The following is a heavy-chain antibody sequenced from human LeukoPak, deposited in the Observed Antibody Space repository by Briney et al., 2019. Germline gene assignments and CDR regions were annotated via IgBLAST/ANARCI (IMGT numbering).Heavy chain of an antibody. V-gene: IGHV3-23*01. J-gene: IGHJ4*02. CDR3: AKGPERRGFCSGSACYSDC. Sequence: GGSLRLSCAASGLTFSGYVMSWARQAPGKGLEWVAAISANGGRTYYTESVKGHFTISRDNSKNTLYLQMNSLRADDTAAYYCAKGPERRGFCSGSACYSDCWGQGTLVTVSS. CDR1: GLTFSGYV. CDR2: ISANGGRT. D-gene: IGHD2-8*02.